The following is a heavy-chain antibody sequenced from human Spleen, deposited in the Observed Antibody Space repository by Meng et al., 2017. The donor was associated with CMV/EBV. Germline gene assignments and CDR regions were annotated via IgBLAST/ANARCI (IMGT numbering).Heavy chain of an antibody. CDR2: IYWNDDK. D-gene: IGHD7-27*01. V-gene: IGHV2-5*01. J-gene: IGHJ3*02. CDR1: GFSLSTSAVG. CDR3: SQSVTPGDRHGFDI. Sequence: SDPTLVKPTQTLTLTCTFSGFSLSTSAVGVGWIRQPPGKALEWLALIYWNDDKRYSPSLKSRLTITKDTTKNQVVLTMTNMDPVDTARYYCSQSVTPGDRHGFDIWGQGTMVTVSS.